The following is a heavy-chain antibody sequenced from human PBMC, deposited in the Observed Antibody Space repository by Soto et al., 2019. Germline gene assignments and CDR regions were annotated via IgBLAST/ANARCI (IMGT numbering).Heavy chain of an antibody. D-gene: IGHD3-10*01. V-gene: IGHV3-21*01. Sequence: EVQLVESGGGLVKPGGSLRLSCAASGFTFSSYIMNWFRQAPGKRLEWVSSISSSRSYIYYADSVKIRFTISRDSANNSLYLQMNSLSAEDTAVYYCASTRAGGYYYGMDVWGQWTRVTVSS. CDR3: ASTRAGGYYYGMDV. CDR1: GFTFSSYI. J-gene: IGHJ6*02. CDR2: ISSSRSYI.